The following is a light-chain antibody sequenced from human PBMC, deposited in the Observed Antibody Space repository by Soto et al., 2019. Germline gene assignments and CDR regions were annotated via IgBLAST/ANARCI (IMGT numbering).Light chain of an antibody. CDR2: AAS. J-gene: IGKJ5*01. CDR3: QQSYSSLT. Sequence: DIQMTQSPSSLSASVRDKVTITCRASQSISNYLNWYQQKPGKAPKLLIYAASSFQSGVPSRFSGSGSGTDFTLTISSLQPEDFATYYCQQSYSSLTFGQGGLLE. V-gene: IGKV1-39*01. CDR1: QSISNY.